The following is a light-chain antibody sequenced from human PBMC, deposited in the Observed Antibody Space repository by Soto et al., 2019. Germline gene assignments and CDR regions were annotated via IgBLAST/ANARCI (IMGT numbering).Light chain of an antibody. J-gene: IGKJ1*01. V-gene: IGKV3-11*01. CDR1: QSVNNF. CDR2: EAS. Sequence: EIVLTQSPATLSLSPGERATLSCRASQSVNNFLAWYQQRPGQAPRLLMYEASNRATGVPARFSVSGSGTDFTLTISSLEPEDFAIYYCQQRRNWPPTFGQGTKVEIK. CDR3: QQRRNWPPT.